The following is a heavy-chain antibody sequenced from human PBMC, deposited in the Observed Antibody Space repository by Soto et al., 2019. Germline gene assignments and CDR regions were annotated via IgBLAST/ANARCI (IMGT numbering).Heavy chain of an antibody. CDR1: GFTFSSYG. Sequence: GGSLRLSCAASGFTFSSYGMHWVRQAPGKGLEWVAVISYDGSNKYYADSVKGRFTISRDNSKNTLYLQMNSLRAEDTAVYYCAKDRITIFGVVQDYYYYYMDVWGKGTTVTVSS. CDR3: AKDRITIFGVVQDYYYYYMDV. J-gene: IGHJ6*03. D-gene: IGHD3-3*01. CDR2: ISYDGSNK. V-gene: IGHV3-30*18.